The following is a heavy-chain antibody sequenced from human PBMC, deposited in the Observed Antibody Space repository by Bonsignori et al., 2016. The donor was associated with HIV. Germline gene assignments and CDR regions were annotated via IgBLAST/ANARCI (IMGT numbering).Heavy chain of an antibody. V-gene: IGHV3-74*01. CDR1: GFSFRKYW. Sequence: GGSLRLSCEASGFSFRKYWMHWVRQAPGKGLVWVSRINGDVNTIYADSVKGRFTMSRDNAKNTLYLQMNSLTVEDTALYYCAREHDLGGIDYWGQGSPVTVSS. D-gene: IGHD3-16*01. J-gene: IGHJ4*02. CDR2: INGDVNT. CDR3: AREHDLGGIDY.